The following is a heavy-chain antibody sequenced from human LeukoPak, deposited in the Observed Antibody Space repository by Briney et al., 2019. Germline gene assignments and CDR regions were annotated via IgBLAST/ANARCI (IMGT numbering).Heavy chain of an antibody. CDR3: ARGRTAVAGPGAFDI. Sequence: SETLSLTCTVSGGSISSYYWSWIRQPPGKGLEWIGYIYYSGSTNYNPSLKSRVTISVDTPKNQFSLKLSSVTAADTAVYYCARGRTAVAGPGAFDIWGQGTMVTVSS. V-gene: IGHV4-59*01. CDR2: IYYSGST. J-gene: IGHJ3*02. CDR1: GGSISSYY. D-gene: IGHD6-19*01.